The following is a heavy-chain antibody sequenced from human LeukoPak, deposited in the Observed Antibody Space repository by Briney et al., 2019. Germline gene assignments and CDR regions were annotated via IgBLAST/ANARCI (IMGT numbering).Heavy chain of an antibody. Sequence: PGGSLRLSCAASGFTFSVYWMSWVRQAPGKGPEWVANIKEDGGEKYYVDSVKGRFTISRDNAKTSLHLQMDSLRAEDTAVYYCFRDDGPGTWGQGTLVTVSS. CDR1: GFTFSVYW. CDR2: IKEDGGEK. D-gene: IGHD3-10*01. CDR3: FRDDGPGT. V-gene: IGHV3-7*01. J-gene: IGHJ5*02.